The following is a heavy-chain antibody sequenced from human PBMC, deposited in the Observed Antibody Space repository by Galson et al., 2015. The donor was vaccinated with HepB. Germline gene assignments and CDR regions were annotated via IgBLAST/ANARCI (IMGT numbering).Heavy chain of an antibody. Sequence: SLRLSCAASGFTFINFAMNWVRQAPGKGLEWVSGISGSGDITTYADSVKGRFTIYRDNSNSTLYLQMNSLGAEDTAVYYPVRKWDSSGYFDYWGQGTLVTV. CDR2: ISGSGDIT. V-gene: IGHV3-23*01. J-gene: IGHJ4*02. D-gene: IGHD3-22*01. CDR1: GFTFINFA. CDR3: VRKWDSSGYFDY.